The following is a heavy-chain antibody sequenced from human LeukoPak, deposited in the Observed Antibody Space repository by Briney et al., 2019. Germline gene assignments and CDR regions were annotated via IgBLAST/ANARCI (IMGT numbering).Heavy chain of an antibody. Sequence: ASVKVSCKASGYTFTSYGISWVRQAPGQGLEWMGWISAYNGNTNYAQKLQGGVTMTTDTSTSTAYMELRSLRSDDTAVYYCARDPGDMTTVTTLRHDYWGQGTLVTVSS. V-gene: IGHV1-18*01. J-gene: IGHJ4*02. CDR1: GYTFTSYG. CDR3: ARDPGDMTTVTTLRHDY. CDR2: ISAYNGNT. D-gene: IGHD4-17*01.